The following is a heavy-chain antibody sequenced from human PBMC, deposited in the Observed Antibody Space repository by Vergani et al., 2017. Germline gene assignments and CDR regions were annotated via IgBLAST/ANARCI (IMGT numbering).Heavy chain of an antibody. CDR3: AKEGDIVVVPAASDAFDI. CDR1: GFTFSSYA. D-gene: IGHD2-2*01. Sequence: EVQLLESGGGLVQPGGSLRLSCAASGFTFSSYAMSWVRQAPGKGLEWVSAISGSGGSTYYADSVKGRFTISRDNSKNTLYLQMNSLRAEDTAVYYCAKEGDIVVVPAASDAFDIWGQGTMVTVSS. J-gene: IGHJ3*02. V-gene: IGHV3-23*01. CDR2: ISGSGGST.